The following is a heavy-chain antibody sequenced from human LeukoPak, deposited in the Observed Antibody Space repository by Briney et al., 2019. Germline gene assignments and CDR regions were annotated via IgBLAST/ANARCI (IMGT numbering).Heavy chain of an antibody. CDR1: GGSISSYY. CDR3: AGAVWFGEPHYFDY. V-gene: IGHV4-59*06. D-gene: IGHD3-10*01. Sequence: PSETLSLTCTVSGGSISSYYWSWIRQPPGKGLEWIGYIYYSGSTYYNPSLKSRVTISVDTSKNQFSLKLSSVTAADTAVYYCAGAVWFGEPHYFDYWGQGTLVTVSS. J-gene: IGHJ4*02. CDR2: IYYSGST.